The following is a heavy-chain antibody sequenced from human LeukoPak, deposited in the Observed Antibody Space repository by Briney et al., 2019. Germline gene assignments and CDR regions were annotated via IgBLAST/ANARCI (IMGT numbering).Heavy chain of an antibody. V-gene: IGHV4-34*01. Sequence: SETLSLTCAVYGGSFSGYYWSWIRQPPGKGLEWLGEINHSRSTNYNPSLKSRVTISVDTSKNQFSLKLSSVTAADTAVYYCARGGWYSHYYGMDVWGQGTTVTVSS. CDR2: INHSRST. CDR3: ARGGWYSHYYGMDV. CDR1: GGSFSGYY. D-gene: IGHD6-19*01. J-gene: IGHJ6*02.